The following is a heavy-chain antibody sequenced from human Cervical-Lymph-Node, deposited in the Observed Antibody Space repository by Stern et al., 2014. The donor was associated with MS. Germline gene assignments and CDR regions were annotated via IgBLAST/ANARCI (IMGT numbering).Heavy chain of an antibody. CDR3: AREGYCSGGSCGFDY. CDR1: GYTFTGYY. J-gene: IGHJ4*02. V-gene: IGHV1-2*04. Sequence: QVQLGQSGAEVKKPGASVKVSCKASGYTFTGYYMHWVRQAPGQGLEWMGWINPNSGGTNYAQKFQGWVTMTRDTSISTAYMELSRLRSDDTAVYYCAREGYCSGGSCGFDYWGQGTLVTVSS. CDR2: INPNSGGT. D-gene: IGHD2-15*01.